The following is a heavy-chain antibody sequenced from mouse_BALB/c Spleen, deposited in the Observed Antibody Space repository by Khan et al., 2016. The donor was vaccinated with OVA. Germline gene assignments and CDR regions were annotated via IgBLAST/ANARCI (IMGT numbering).Heavy chain of an antibody. Sequence: QVQLKQSGPGLVAPSQSLSITCTISGFSLTNYGVHWIRQPPGKGLEWLVVIWSDGSTTYNSALKSRLTITKDNSKSQVFLQMNRPQTDDTAIYVCARQPYYHYNIMDYWGQGTSVTVSS. CDR1: GFSLTNYG. CDR2: IWSDGST. J-gene: IGHJ4*01. D-gene: IGHD2-10*01. V-gene: IGHV2-6-1*01. CDR3: ARQPYYHYNIMDY.